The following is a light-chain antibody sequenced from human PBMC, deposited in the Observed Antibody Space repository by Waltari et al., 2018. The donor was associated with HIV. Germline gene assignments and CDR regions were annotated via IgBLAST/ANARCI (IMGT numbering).Light chain of an antibody. CDR2: WAS. CDR3: QQYYSSPT. CDR1: QSLLFRSDNKNY. Sequence: DIVMTQSQDSLAVSLGERATINCKSSQSLLFRSDNKNYLTWYQQKPGQPPKLLIYWASTRESGVPDRFSGSGSGTDFTLTISSLQAEDVAVYYCQQYYSSPTFGQGTKVEIK. V-gene: IGKV4-1*01. J-gene: IGKJ1*01.